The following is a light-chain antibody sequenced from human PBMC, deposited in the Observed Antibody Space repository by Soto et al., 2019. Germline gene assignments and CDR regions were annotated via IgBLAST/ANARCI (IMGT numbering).Light chain of an antibody. Sequence: EIVLTQSPGTLSLSPGERATLSCRASQSVASSHLAGYRQKPGQTPRILIYDASSRATGIPDRISGSGSGTDFTLTISRLEPEDFAVYYCQQYGSAPFTFGPGTKVDIK. CDR2: DAS. J-gene: IGKJ3*01. V-gene: IGKV3-20*01. CDR3: QQYGSAPFT. CDR1: QSVASSH.